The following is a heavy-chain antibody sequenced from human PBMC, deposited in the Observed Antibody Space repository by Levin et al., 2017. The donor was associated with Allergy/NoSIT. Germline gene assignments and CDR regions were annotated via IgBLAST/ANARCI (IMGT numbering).Heavy chain of an antibody. V-gene: IGHV3-43*01. D-gene: IGHD6-13*01. CDR3: AKDISPGYSSSWNAFDI. Sequence: GESLKISCAASGFTFDDYTMHWVRQAPGKGLEWVSLISWDGGSTYYADSVKGRFTISRDNSKNSLYLQMNSLRTEDTALYYCAKDISPGYSSSWNAFDIWGQGTMVTVSS. J-gene: IGHJ3*02. CDR1: GFTFDDYT. CDR2: ISWDGGST.